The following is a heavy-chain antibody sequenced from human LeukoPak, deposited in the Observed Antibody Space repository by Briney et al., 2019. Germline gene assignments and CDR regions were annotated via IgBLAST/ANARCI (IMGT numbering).Heavy chain of an antibody. CDR2: ISYDGSNK. CDR1: GITFSSYD. J-gene: IGHJ4*02. CDR3: ARYLSGTYSFDY. V-gene: IGHV3-30-3*01. Sequence: GGSLRLSCAASGITFSSYDMYWVRQAPGKGLEWVGLISYDGSNKYYADSVKGRFTISRDNSKNTLYLQMNSLRAEDTALYYCARYLSGTYSFDYWGQGTLVTVSS. D-gene: IGHD1-26*01.